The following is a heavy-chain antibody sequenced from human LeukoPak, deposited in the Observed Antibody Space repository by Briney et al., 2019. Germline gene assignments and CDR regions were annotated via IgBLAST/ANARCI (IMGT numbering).Heavy chain of an antibody. CDR3: VLLPVTMVRGGAFDY. CDR2: ISYDGSNK. V-gene: IGHV3-30*03. D-gene: IGHD3-10*01. J-gene: IGHJ4*02. Sequence: SGGSLRLSCAASGFTFSSYGMHWVRQAPGKGLEWVAVISYDGSNKYYADSVKGRFTIYRDNSKSTLYLQMNSLRAEDGAVYYCVLLPVTMVRGGAFDYWGQGTLVSVSS. CDR1: GFTFSSYG.